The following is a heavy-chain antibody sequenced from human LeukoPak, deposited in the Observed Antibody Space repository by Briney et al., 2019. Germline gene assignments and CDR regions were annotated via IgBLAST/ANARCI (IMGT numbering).Heavy chain of an antibody. CDR2: IIPIFGTA. Sequence: ASVKVSCKASGGTFSNYAISWVRQAPGQGLEWMGGIIPIFGTANYAQKFQGRVTITADESTNTAYMELSSLRSEDTAVYYCAGAHCGGDCYSGRAFDIWGQGTMVTVSS. D-gene: IGHD2-21*02. V-gene: IGHV1-69*13. CDR1: GGTFSNYA. J-gene: IGHJ3*02. CDR3: AGAHCGGDCYSGRAFDI.